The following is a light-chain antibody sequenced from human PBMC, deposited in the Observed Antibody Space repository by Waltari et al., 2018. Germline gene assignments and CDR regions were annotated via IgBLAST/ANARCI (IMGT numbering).Light chain of an antibody. J-gene: IGLJ3*02. Sequence: QTVVTQEPSLSVSPGGTVTLTCALSSGSVASTSYPTWYQQTPGQPPRTLVYKGISRSSGVPDRFSGSILGNTAALTITGAQVDDESDYYCSMYMGSGVWVFGGGTKLTVL. V-gene: IGLV8-61*01. CDR3: SMYMGSGVWV. CDR2: KGI. CDR1: SGSVASTSY.